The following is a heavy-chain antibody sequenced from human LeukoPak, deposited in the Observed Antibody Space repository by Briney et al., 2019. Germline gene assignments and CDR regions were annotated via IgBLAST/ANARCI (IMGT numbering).Heavy chain of an antibody. CDR1: GGTFSSYA. Sequence: SVKVSCKASGGTFSSYAISWVRQAPGQGLEWMGRIIPIFGTANYAQKFQGRVTITTDESTSTAYMELSSLRSEDTAVYYCARAGDGNWNDRDYYYYMDVWGKGTTVTV. CDR3: ARAGDGNWNDRDYYYYMDV. D-gene: IGHD1-20*01. V-gene: IGHV1-69*05. CDR2: IIPIFGTA. J-gene: IGHJ6*03.